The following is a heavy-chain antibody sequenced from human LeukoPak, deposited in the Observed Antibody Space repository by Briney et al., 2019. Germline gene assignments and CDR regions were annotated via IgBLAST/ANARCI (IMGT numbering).Heavy chain of an antibody. CDR1: GYTFTSYV. D-gene: IGHD6-13*01. V-gene: IGHV1-18*01. J-gene: IGHJ6*02. CDR2: ISAYNGNT. Sequence: ASVKVSCKASGYTFTSYVISWVRQAPGQGLEWMGWISAYNGNTNYAQKLQGRVTMTTDTSTSTAYMELRSLRSDDTAVYYCASPRIAAAGIYGMDVWGQGTTVTVSS. CDR3: ASPRIAAAGIYGMDV.